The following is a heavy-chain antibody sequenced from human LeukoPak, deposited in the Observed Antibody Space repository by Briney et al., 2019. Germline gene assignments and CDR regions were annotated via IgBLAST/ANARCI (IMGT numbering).Heavy chain of an antibody. CDR1: GGSISSGSYY. Sequence: PSQTLSLTCTVSGGSISSGSYYWSWIRQPAGKGLEWIGYIYYSGSTNYNPSLKSRVTISVDTSKNQFSLKLSSVTAADTAVYYCARGQIAVAGHASHFDYWGQGTLVTVSS. CDR3: ARGQIAVAGHASHFDY. CDR2: IYYSGST. D-gene: IGHD6-19*01. J-gene: IGHJ4*02. V-gene: IGHV4-61*10.